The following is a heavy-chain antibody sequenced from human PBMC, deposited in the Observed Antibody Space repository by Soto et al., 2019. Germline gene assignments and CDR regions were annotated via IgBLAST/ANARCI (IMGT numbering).Heavy chain of an antibody. CDR1: GFTFSSYS. V-gene: IGHV3-21*01. D-gene: IGHD3-9*01. Sequence: EVQLVESGGGLVKPGGSLRLSCAASGFTFSSYSMNWVRQAPGKGLEWVSSISSSSSYIYYADSVKGRFTISRDNAKNSLYLQMNSLRAEDTAVYYCARDGGFDSLTGLYIARYYFDYWGQGTLVTVSS. CDR2: ISSSSSYI. CDR3: ARDGGFDSLTGLYIARYYFDY. J-gene: IGHJ4*02.